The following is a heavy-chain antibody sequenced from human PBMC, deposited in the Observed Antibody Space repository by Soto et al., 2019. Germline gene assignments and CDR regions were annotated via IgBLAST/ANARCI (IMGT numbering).Heavy chain of an antibody. Sequence: PSQTLSLTCAISGDSVSSYSAAWNWIRQSPSGGLEWLGRTYYRSRFFSDYAEPVKSRIIINPDTSKNQFPLQLKSVTPEDTAVYYCVRDRYSSSGWFDPWGQGTPVTVSS. D-gene: IGHD3-10*01. CDR1: GDSVSSYSAA. CDR3: VRDRYSSSGWFDP. CDR2: TYYRSRFFS. V-gene: IGHV6-1*01. J-gene: IGHJ5*02.